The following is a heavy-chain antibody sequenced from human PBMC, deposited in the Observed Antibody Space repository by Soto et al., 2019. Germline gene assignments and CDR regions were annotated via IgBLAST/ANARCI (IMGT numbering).Heavy chain of an antibody. CDR1: GYTFTSYG. CDR3: ARGWGRYNWNYQNPRFGP. V-gene: IGHV1-18*01. D-gene: IGHD1-7*01. CDR2: ISAYNGNT. J-gene: IGHJ5*02. Sequence: ASVKVSCKASGYTFTSYGISWVRQAPGQGLEWMGWISAYNGNTNYAQKLQGRVTMTTDTSTSTAYMELRSLRSDDTAVYYCARGWGRYNWNYQNPRFGPWGQGTLVTVSS.